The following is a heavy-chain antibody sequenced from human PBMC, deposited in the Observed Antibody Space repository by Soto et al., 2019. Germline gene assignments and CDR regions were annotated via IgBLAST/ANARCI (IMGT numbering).Heavy chain of an antibody. V-gene: IGHV4-39*01. Sequence: SETLSLTCSVSGGSISHTSYYWGWIRQPPGKGLEWIGTIYYSGSTYYSPSLKSRVTISVYTPNNQFSLKLTSVTAADTAVYYCARHDHVYYRYYVVDVGGKGTTVTVSS. J-gene: IGHJ6*04. CDR3: ARHDHVYYRYYVVDV. CDR1: GGSISHTSYY. CDR2: IYYSGST. D-gene: IGHD2-15*01.